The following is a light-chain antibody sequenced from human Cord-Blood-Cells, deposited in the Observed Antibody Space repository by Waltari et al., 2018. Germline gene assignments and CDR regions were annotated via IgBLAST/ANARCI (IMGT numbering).Light chain of an antibody. CDR3: CSYAGSYTYV. Sequence: QSALTQPRSVSGSPGQSVPISCTGTRRHVGGSNYVSWYQQPPGKAPKLRIYDVSKRPSGVPDRFSGSKSGNTASLTISGLQAEDEADYYCCSYAGSYTYVFGTGTKVTVL. CDR1: RRHVGGSNY. CDR2: DVS. J-gene: IGLJ1*01. V-gene: IGLV2-11*01.